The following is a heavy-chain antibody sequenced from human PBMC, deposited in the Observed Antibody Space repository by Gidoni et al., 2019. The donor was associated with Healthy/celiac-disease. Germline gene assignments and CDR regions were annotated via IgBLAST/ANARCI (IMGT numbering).Heavy chain of an antibody. V-gene: IGHV3-48*04. CDR3: ARDQANIAVAGKGFDY. D-gene: IGHD6-19*01. J-gene: IGHJ4*02. CDR2: ISSSSSTI. Sequence: EVQLVESGGGLVQPGGSLRLSCAASGFPFSSYSMNWGRQAPGKGLEWVSYISSSSSTIYYADSVKGRFTISRDNAKNSLYLQMNSLRAEDTAVYYCARDQANIAVAGKGFDYWGQGTLVTVSS. CDR1: GFPFSSYS.